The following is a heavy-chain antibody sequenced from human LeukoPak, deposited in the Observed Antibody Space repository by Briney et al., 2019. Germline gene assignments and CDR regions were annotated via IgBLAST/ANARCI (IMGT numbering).Heavy chain of an antibody. V-gene: IGHV6-1*01. D-gene: IGHD1-26*01. J-gene: IGHJ4*02. CDR2: TYYRSKWYN. CDR3: ARATERYFDY. Sequence: SQTLSLTCAISGDSFSTNSAAWNWIRQSPSRGLEWLGRTYYRSKWYNDYAVSVKSRITINADTSKNHFSLQLSSVTPEDTAVYYCARATERYFDYWGQGTLVTVSS. CDR1: GDSFSTNSAA.